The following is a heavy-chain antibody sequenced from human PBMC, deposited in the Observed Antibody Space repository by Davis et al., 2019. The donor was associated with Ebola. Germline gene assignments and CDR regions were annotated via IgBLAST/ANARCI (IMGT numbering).Heavy chain of an antibody. CDR1: GGSISSGGYY. J-gene: IGHJ6*02. CDR3: ARYYYYYGMDV. Sequence: SETLSLTCTVSGGSISSGGYYWSWIRQPTGKGLEWIGYIYHSGSTYYNPSLKSRVTISVDRSKNQFSLKLSSVTAADTAVYYCARYYYYYGMDVWGQGTTVTVSS. V-gene: IGHV4-30-2*01. CDR2: IYHSGST.